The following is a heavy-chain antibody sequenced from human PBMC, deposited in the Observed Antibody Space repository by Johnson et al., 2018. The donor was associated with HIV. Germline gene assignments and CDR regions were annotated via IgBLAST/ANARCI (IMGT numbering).Heavy chain of an antibody. D-gene: IGHD3-10*01. CDR2: IRYDGSNK. J-gene: IGHJ3*02. CDR1: GFTLSSYG. Sequence: QLVESGGGVVQPGGSLRLSCVASGFTLSSYGMHWVRQAPGKRLEWVSFIRYDGSNKYYADSVKGRFTISRDISKNTLYLQMISLRAEDTAVYYCAKDQYGSGSYDKGNAFEIWGQGTMVTVSS. CDR3: AKDQYGSGSYDKGNAFEI. V-gene: IGHV3-30*02.